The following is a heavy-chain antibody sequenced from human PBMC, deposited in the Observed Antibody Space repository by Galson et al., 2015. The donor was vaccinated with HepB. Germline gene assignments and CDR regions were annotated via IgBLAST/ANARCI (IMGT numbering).Heavy chain of an antibody. D-gene: IGHD6-19*01. CDR2: ISSSGNTI. CDR1: GFTFNNYN. J-gene: IGHJ6*02. V-gene: IGHV3-48*01. CDR3: ARDWGNDIAVAAYSSNYYYSGLDV. Sequence: SLRLSCAASGFTFNNYNMNWVRQAPGKGLEWISYISSSGNTIYYSPSVEGRITISRDNVMNSLFLQMKNLRADDTAVYYCARDWGNDIAVAAYSSNYYYSGLDVWGQGTTVTVSS.